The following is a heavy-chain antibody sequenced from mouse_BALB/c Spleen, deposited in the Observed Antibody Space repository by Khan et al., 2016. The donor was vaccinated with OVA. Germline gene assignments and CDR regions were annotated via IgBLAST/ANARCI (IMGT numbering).Heavy chain of an antibody. J-gene: IGHJ3*01. Sequence: EVELVESGGDLVKPGGSLKLSCAASGFTFSSYSMSWVRQTPDKRLEWVASISSGGDYTYYPDSVKGRFTIPRDNAKNTLYLQMSELKSEDTAKYYCADHLTGSYDYWGQGTLVTVSA. CDR1: GFTFSSYS. D-gene: IGHD4-1*01. V-gene: IGHV5-6*01. CDR2: ISSGGDYT. CDR3: ADHLTGSYDY.